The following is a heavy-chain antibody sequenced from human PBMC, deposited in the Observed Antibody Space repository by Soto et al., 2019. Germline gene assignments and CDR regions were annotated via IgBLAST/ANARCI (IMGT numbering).Heavy chain of an antibody. CDR3: ARDKTLITFGGVIVSNYYGMDV. J-gene: IGHJ6*02. V-gene: IGHV3-21*01. CDR1: GFTFSSYS. CDR2: ISSSSSYI. D-gene: IGHD3-16*02. Sequence: EVQLVESGGGLVKPGGSLRLSCAASGFTFSSYSMNWVRQAPGKGPEWVSSISSSSSYIYYADSVKGRFTISRDNAKNALYLQMNSLRAEDTAVYYCARDKTLITFGGVIVSNYYGMDVWGQGTTVTVSS.